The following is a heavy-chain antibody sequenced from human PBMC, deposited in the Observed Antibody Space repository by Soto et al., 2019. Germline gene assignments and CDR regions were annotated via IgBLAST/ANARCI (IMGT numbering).Heavy chain of an antibody. V-gene: IGHV4-34*01. Sequence: NPSETLSLTCAVYGGSFSGYYWSWIRQPPGKGLEWIGEINHSGSTNYNPSLKSRVTISVDTSKNQFSLKLSSVTAADTAVYYCARGLMGYSSGWYIPNAIQGFDYWGQGTLVTVSS. CDR3: ARGLMGYSSGWYIPNAIQGFDY. J-gene: IGHJ4*02. CDR2: INHSGST. CDR1: GGSFSGYY. D-gene: IGHD6-19*01.